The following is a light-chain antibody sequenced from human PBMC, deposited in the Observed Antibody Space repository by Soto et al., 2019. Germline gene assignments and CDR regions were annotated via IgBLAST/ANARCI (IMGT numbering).Light chain of an antibody. Sequence: EIVMTQSPATLSVSPGERAALSCRASQSVSTNLAWYQQKPGQAPRLLIYGAYTRATGIPARFSGSGSGTEFTLTISSLQSEDLAVYYCQQYNNWPPLTFGGGTKVDIK. J-gene: IGKJ4*01. CDR1: QSVSTN. CDR2: GAY. V-gene: IGKV3-15*01. CDR3: QQYNNWPPLT.